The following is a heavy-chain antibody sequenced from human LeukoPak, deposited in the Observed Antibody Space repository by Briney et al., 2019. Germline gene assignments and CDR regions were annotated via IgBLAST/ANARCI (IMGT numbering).Heavy chain of an antibody. Sequence: SETLSLTCTVSGGSISSNIYYWGWIRQSPGKGLEWIANIYYSGSTYYNPSLKSRVTISVDTSKNQFSLKLSSVTAADTAVYYCARTIVVVVAATYYFDYWGQGTLVTVSS. V-gene: IGHV4-39*01. CDR3: ARTIVVVVAATYYFDY. D-gene: IGHD2-15*01. CDR1: GGSISSNIYY. CDR2: IYYSGST. J-gene: IGHJ4*02.